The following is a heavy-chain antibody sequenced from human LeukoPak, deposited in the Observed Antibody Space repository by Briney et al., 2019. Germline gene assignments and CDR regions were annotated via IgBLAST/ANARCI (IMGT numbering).Heavy chain of an antibody. CDR3: ARAGSGFLEWLPKFYYYYMDV. D-gene: IGHD3-3*01. V-gene: IGHV1-46*01. CDR2: INPSGGST. J-gene: IGHJ6*03. Sequence: ASVKVSCKASGYTFTSYYMHWVRQAPGQGLEWMGIINPSGGSTSYAQKFQGRVTMTRDTSTSTVYMELSSLRSEDTAVYYCARAGSGFLEWLPKFYYYYMDVWGKGTTVTVSS. CDR1: GYTFTSYY.